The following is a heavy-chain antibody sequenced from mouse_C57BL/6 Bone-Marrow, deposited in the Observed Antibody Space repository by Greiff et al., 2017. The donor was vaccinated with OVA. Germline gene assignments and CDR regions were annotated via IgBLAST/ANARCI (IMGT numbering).Heavy chain of an antibody. CDR2: IYPRSGNT. J-gene: IGHJ3*01. CDR3: ARRGLTGTSWFAY. D-gene: IGHD4-1*01. Sequence: QVQLQQSGAELARPGASVKLSCKASGYTFTSYGISWVKQRTGQGLEWIGEIYPRSGNTYYNEKFKGKATLTADKSSSTAYMELRSLTSEDSAVYFCARRGLTGTSWFAYWGQGTLVTVSA. V-gene: IGHV1-81*01. CDR1: GYTFTSYG.